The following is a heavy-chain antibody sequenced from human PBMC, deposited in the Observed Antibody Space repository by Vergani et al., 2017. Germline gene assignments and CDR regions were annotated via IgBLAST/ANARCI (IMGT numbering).Heavy chain of an antibody. V-gene: IGHV3-15*07. CDR3: ARARFESVMATMA. CDR1: GFTFSNAW. D-gene: IGHD3-10*01. J-gene: IGHJ5*02. CDR2: IKSKTDGGTT. Sequence: EVQLVESGGGLVKPGGSLRLSCAASGFTFSNAWMNWVRQAPGKGLEWVGRIKSKTDGGTTDYAAPVKGRFTISRDNSKNTLYLQMNSLRAEDTAVYYGARARFESVMATMAWGQGTLVTVSS.